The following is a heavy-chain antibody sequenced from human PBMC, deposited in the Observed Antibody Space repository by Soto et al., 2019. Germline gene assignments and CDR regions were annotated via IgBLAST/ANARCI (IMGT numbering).Heavy chain of an antibody. Sequence: GGSLRLSCAASGFTFDDYAMHWVRQAPGKGLEWVSGISWNSGSIGYADSVKGRFTISRDNAKNSLYLQMNSLRAEDTALYYCAKDTTPEYSSSWYFRAGIDYWGQGTLVTVSS. CDR1: GFTFDDYA. J-gene: IGHJ4*02. CDR2: ISWNSGSI. D-gene: IGHD6-13*01. V-gene: IGHV3-9*01. CDR3: AKDTTPEYSSSWYFRAGIDY.